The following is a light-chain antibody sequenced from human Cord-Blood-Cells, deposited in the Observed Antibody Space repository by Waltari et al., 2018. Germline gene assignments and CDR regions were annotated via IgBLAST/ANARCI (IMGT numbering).Light chain of an antibody. CDR2: GAS. CDR1: QSVRSSD. Sequence: EIVLTQSPGTLSLSPGERATLSCRAGQSVRSSDLAWYQQKPGQAPRLLIYGASSRATGIPDRFSGSGSGTDFTLTISRLEPEDFAVYYCQQYGSSPTWTFGQGTKVEIK. V-gene: IGKV3-20*01. J-gene: IGKJ1*01. CDR3: QQYGSSPTWT.